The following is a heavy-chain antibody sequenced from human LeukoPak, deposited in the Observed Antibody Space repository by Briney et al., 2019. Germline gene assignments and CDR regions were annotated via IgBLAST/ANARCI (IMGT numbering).Heavy chain of an antibody. CDR2: IRSKANSFPT. J-gene: IGHJ4*02. Sequence: HPGGSLGLSCAASGFTFSGSAMHWVRQASGKGLEWVGRIRSKANSFPTAYAASVKGRFTISRDDSKNTAYLQMNSLKTEDTAVYYCTRHHPNPYDYVWGSYPQPFDYWGQGTLVTVSS. V-gene: IGHV3-73*01. CDR3: TRHHPNPYDYVWGSYPQPFDY. CDR1: GFTFSGSA. D-gene: IGHD3-16*02.